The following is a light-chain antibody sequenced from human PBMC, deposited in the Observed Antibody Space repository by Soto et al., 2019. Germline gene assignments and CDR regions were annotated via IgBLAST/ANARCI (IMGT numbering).Light chain of an antibody. Sequence: QSALTQPASVSGSPGQSITISCTGTSSDVGGYNYVSWYQQHPGKAPKLMIYDVNNRPSGVSSRFSGSKSGNTASLTISGLKAEDEADYYCSSYTRSATYVFATGTKLTVL. J-gene: IGLJ1*01. CDR1: SSDVGGYNY. CDR3: SSYTRSATYV. V-gene: IGLV2-14*03. CDR2: DVN.